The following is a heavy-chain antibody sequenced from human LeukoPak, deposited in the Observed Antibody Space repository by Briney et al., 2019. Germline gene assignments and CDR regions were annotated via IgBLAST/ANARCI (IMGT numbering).Heavy chain of an antibody. D-gene: IGHD7-27*01. CDR2: ISWNSGSI. V-gene: IGHV3-9*01. CDR3: AKDGNWARFEN. Sequence: HPGGSLRLSCAASGFTFDDYAMHWVRQAPGKGLEWVSGISWNSGSIGYADSVKGRFTISRDNSKNTLYLQMNSPRAEDTAAYYCAKDGNWARFENWGQGTLVTVSS. J-gene: IGHJ4*02. CDR1: GFTFDDYA.